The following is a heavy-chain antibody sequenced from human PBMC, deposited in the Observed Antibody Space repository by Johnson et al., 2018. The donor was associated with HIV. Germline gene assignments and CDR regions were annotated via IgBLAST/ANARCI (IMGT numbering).Heavy chain of an antibody. D-gene: IGHD3-9*01. V-gene: IGHV3-20*04. J-gene: IGHJ3*02. CDR2: ISWNSGSI. CDR1: GFTFDDYG. Sequence: VQLVESGGGLVQPGGSLRVSCAASGFTFDDYGMSWVRQAPGKGLEWVSGISWNSGSIGYVDSVKARFTISRDDARNTLYLQMNSLRVEDTALYYCARDGDDGDEADDTKGAFDIWGQGTMVTVSS. CDR3: ARDGDDGDEADDTKGAFDI.